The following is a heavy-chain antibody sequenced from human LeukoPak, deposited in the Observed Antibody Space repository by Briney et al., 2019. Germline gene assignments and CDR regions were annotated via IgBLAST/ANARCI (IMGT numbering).Heavy chain of an antibody. CDR1: GGSFSGYY. CDR2: INHSGGT. Sequence: SETLSLTCAVYGGSFSGYYWSWIRQPPGKGLEWIGEINHSGGTNYNPSLKSRVTISVDTSKNQFSLKLSSVTAADTAVYYCATFPCSSTSCYIDYWGQGTLVTVSS. D-gene: IGHD2-2*02. CDR3: ATFPCSSTSCYIDY. J-gene: IGHJ4*02. V-gene: IGHV4-34*01.